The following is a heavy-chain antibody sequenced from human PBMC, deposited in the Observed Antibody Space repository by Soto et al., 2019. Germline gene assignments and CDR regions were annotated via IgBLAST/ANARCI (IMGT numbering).Heavy chain of an antibody. D-gene: IGHD3-10*02. CDR2: IWYDGSNK. CDR3: ARSNAVHVSPSFDY. V-gene: IGHV3-33*01. Sequence: GGSLRLSCAAPGFTFSSYGMHWVRQAPGKGLEWVAVIWYDGSNKYYADSVKGRFTISRDNSKNTLYLQMNSLRAEDTAVYYCARSNAVHVSPSFDYWGQGTLVTVSS. J-gene: IGHJ4*02. CDR1: GFTFSSYG.